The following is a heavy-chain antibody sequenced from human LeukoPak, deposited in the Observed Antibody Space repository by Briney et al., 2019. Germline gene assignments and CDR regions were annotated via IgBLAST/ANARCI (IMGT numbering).Heavy chain of an antibody. CDR3: ARGGSGYDPYYYSGMDV. CDR2: MYHSGST. CDR1: GGSISSGGYS. V-gene: IGHV4-30-2*01. J-gene: IGHJ6*02. Sequence: SQTLSLTCTVSGGSISSGGYSWSWIRQPPGKGLEWIGYMYHSGSTYYNPSLKSRVTISLNRSKNQFSLNLSSVTAADTAVYYCARGGSGYDPYYYSGMDVWGQGTTVTVSS. D-gene: IGHD5-12*01.